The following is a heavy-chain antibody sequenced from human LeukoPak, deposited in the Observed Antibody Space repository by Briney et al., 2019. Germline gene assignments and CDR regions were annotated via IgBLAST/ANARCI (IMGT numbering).Heavy chain of an antibody. J-gene: IGHJ4*02. CDR3: VRGTTVATLFSFDY. CDR2: LFSGGTP. CDR1: GFTVSSNF. D-gene: IGHD4-23*01. V-gene: IGHV3-53*01. Sequence: GSMRLSCAVSGFTVSSNFMSWVRQAPGKGLEWVSVLFSGGTPYSADSVKGRFTISRDKSKNTLFLQMNSLRVEDTAVYYCVRGTTVATLFSFDYWGQGTLVTVPS.